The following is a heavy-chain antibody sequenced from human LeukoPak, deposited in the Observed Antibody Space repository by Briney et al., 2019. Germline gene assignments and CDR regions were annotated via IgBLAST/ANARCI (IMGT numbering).Heavy chain of an antibody. J-gene: IGHJ3*02. Sequence: SVKVSCKTSGGTFNSYIISWVRQAPGQGLEWMGGFIPIFRTAKYAQNFQGRVTFSSDGSTSTAYMELSSLISEDTAVYYCARGGSSGPYDAFDIWGQGTMVTVSS. CDR3: ARGGSSGPYDAFDI. CDR2: FIPIFRTA. CDR1: GGTFNSYI. D-gene: IGHD6-19*01. V-gene: IGHV1-69*01.